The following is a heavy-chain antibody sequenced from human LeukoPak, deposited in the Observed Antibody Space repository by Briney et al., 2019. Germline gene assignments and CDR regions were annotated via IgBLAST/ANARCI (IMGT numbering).Heavy chain of an antibody. Sequence: PGGSLRLSCGASGFTFSSYGMHWVRQAPGKGLEWVAVISYDGSNKYYADSVKGRFTISRDNSKNTLYLQMNSLRAEDTAVYYCAKDWTMTTVTFFDYWGQGTLVTVSS. CDR1: GFTFSSYG. V-gene: IGHV3-30*18. CDR3: AKDWTMTTVTFFDY. CDR2: ISYDGSNK. D-gene: IGHD4-17*01. J-gene: IGHJ4*02.